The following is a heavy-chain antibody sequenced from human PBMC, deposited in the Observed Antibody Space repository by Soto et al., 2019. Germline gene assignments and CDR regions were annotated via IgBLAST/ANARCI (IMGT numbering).Heavy chain of an antibody. CDR1: GFIFTRYS. J-gene: IGHJ4*02. CDR3: ARESEGLTSNFDY. Sequence: KAGGSLRLSCAASGFIFTRYSMNWVRQAPGKGLEWVSSISSTTNYIYYGDSMKGRFTISRDNAKNSLYPEMNSLRAEDTAVYYCARESEGLTSNFDYWGQGTLVTVSS. CDR2: ISSTTNYI. V-gene: IGHV3-21*06.